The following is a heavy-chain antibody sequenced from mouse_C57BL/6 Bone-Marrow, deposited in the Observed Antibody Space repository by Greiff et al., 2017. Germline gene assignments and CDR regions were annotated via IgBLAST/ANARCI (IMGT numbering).Heavy chain of an antibody. Sequence: QVQLPQSVAELVRPVASVKMSCKASGYTFTRYNMHWVKQTPSPGLEWIVAIYPGHGDTSYNQKFKGKATLTVDKSSSTAYMQLSSLTSEDSAVYFCARSYSDYWGQGTTLTVSS. CDR1: GYTFTRYN. J-gene: IGHJ2*01. CDR2: IYPGHGDT. V-gene: IGHV1-12*01. CDR3: ARSYSDY.